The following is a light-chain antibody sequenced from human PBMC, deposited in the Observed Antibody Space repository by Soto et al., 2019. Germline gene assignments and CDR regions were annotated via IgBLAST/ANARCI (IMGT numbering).Light chain of an antibody. CDR2: QAS. Sequence: IHLTQSLHTLSESVGERLTLPCWPRSPIRSWLAWYQQKPGKASKLLIYQASSLETGVPSRFSGSGSGTEFTLTISSLQPDDFATYFCQQYNSFTWTFGQGTKVEIK. V-gene: IGKV1-5*03. J-gene: IGKJ1*01. CDR3: QQYNSFTWT. CDR1: SPIRSW.